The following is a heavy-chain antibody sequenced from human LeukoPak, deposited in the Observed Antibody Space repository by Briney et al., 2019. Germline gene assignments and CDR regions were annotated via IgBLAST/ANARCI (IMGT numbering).Heavy chain of an antibody. J-gene: IGHJ4*02. V-gene: IGHV4-4*02. CDR2: VHLDGRT. CDR3: ARRRITLVRGVMPGDFDF. Sequence: PSETLSLTCDVSGGSVTSTNWWTFVRQPPGKGLEWIGEVHLDGRTNYNPSLKSRLIMSVDLPENHISLKLSSVTAADTAVYYCARRRITLVRGVMPGDFDFWGQGALVTVSS. CDR1: GGSVTSTNW. D-gene: IGHD3-10*01.